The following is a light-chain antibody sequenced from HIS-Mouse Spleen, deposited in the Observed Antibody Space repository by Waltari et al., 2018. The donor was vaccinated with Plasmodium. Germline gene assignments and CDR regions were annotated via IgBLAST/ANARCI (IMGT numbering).Light chain of an antibody. CDR3: CSYAGSSTYV. CDR2: EGS. J-gene: IGLJ1*01. V-gene: IGLV2-23*01. CDR1: NSDVGSDNL. Sequence: QSALTQTACVSGSPGQSMAIRCTGTNSDVGSDNLASWYQQNPGKAPKLSIYEGSTRPSGVSNRFSGSKSGNTASLTISGLQAEDEADYYCCSYAGSSTYVFGTGTKVTVL.